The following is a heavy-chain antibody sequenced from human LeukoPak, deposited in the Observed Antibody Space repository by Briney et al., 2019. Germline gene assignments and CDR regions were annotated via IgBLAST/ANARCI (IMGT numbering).Heavy chain of an antibody. CDR1: GDSVSRSDSY. Sequence: PSETLSLTCSVSGDSVSRSDSYWDWIRQPPGKGLKWIGTIYYSGRTYYSPSPKSRVTMSVDPSNNQFSLNLRSVTAADTAVYYCARRRYYDGSGYLEWGQGTLLSVSS. CDR2: IYYSGRT. D-gene: IGHD3-22*01. CDR3: ARRRYYDGSGYLE. V-gene: IGHV4-39*01. J-gene: IGHJ1*01.